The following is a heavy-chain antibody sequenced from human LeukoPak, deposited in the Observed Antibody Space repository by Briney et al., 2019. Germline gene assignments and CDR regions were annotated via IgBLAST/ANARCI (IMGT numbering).Heavy chain of an antibody. V-gene: IGHV1-2*02. J-gene: IGHJ3*02. CDR3: ARDHALDSSWYWELSRNGHDAFDI. D-gene: IGHD6-13*01. Sequence: EASVKVSCKASGYTFTGYYMHWVRQAPGQGLEWMGWINPDSGGTNYAQKFQGRVTMTRDTSISTAYMELSRLRSDDTAVYYCARDHALDSSWYWELSRNGHDAFDIWGQGTMVTVSS. CDR1: GYTFTGYY. CDR2: INPDSGGT.